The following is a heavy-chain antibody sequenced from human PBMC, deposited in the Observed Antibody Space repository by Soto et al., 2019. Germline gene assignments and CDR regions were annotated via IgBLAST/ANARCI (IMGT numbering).Heavy chain of an antibody. J-gene: IGHJ5*02. CDR1: GGSISSGGYY. CDR3: ARRDPRNNWFDP. Sequence: QVQLKESGPGLVKPSQTLSLTCTVSGGSISSGGYYWSWIRQHPGKGLERIGYNSYSGSTYYNPSLKSQLTISVDTSKSHYSLRLSSVTAADTAVYYCARRDPRNNWFDPWGQGTLVTVSS. V-gene: IGHV4-31*01. CDR2: NSYSGST.